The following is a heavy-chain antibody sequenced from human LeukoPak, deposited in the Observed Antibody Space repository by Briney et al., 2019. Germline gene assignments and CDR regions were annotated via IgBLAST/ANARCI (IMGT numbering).Heavy chain of an antibody. J-gene: IGHJ3*02. CDR1: GDSFSSHY. D-gene: IGHD4-17*01. CDR3: ARDLVTVTKGFDI. Sequence: SETQSLTCAVSGDSFSSHYWTWIRQSPGTGLEWIGYISHIGRTNYNPSLKSRVTISIDTSKNQFSLKLRSVTAADTAVYYCARDLVTVTKGFDIWGQGTMVSVSS. CDR2: ISHIGRT. V-gene: IGHV4-59*11.